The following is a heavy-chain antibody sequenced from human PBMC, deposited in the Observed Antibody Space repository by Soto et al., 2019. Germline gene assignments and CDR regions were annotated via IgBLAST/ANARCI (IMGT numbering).Heavy chain of an antibody. CDR3: VRGTPVWFDP. V-gene: IGHV1-3*01. CDR2: INAGNGNT. J-gene: IGHJ5*02. D-gene: IGHD3-10*01. Sequence: ASVKFSCKASGYTFSDYAIHWVRQAPGQMPEWMVWINAGNGNTKXXXKFQGRVXXTRDTSPSTAXMELSSLRSEDTAVYYCVRGTPVWFDPXX. CDR1: GYTFSDYA.